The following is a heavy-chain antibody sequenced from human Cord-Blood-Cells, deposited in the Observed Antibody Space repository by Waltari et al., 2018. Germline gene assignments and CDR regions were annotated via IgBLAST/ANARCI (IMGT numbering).Heavy chain of an antibody. Sequence: QVQLQQWGAGLLKPSETLSLTCAVYGGSFSGYYWSWIRQPPGKGLEWFGEINHSGSTNYNPSLKSRVTISVDTSKNQFSLKLSSVTAADTAVYYCARGRKLGRRDFDLWGRGTLVTVSS. CDR3: ARGRKLGRRDFDL. J-gene: IGHJ2*01. D-gene: IGHD7-27*01. V-gene: IGHV4-34*01. CDR1: GGSFSGYY. CDR2: INHSGST.